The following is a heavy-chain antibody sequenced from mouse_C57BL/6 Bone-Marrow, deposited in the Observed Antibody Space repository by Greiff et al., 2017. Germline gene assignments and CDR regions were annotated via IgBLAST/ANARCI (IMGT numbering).Heavy chain of an antibody. D-gene: IGHD1-1*01. V-gene: IGHV1-9*01. J-gene: IGHJ1*03. Sequence: QVQLQQSGAELMKPGASVKLSCKATGYTFTGYWIEWVKQRPGHGLEWIGEILPGSGSTNYNEKFKGKATFTADTSSNTAYMQLSSLTTEDSAIYYCARSGPSYYCSTYWYFDVWGTGTTVTVSS. CDR3: ARSGPSYYCSTYWYFDV. CDR1: GYTFTGYW. CDR2: ILPGSGST.